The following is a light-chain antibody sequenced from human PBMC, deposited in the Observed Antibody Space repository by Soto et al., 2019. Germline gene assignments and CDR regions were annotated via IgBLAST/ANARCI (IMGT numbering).Light chain of an antibody. Sequence: QSVLTQPASVSGSPGQSITISCTGTSSDVGGYNSVSWYQQHPGKVPKIMIYDVSIRPSGVPDRFPGSKSGNTASLTISGLQAEDEADYYCSSYTSITALVFGTGTKVTVL. J-gene: IGLJ1*01. CDR1: SSDVGGYNS. V-gene: IGLV2-14*01. CDR3: SSYTSITALV. CDR2: DVS.